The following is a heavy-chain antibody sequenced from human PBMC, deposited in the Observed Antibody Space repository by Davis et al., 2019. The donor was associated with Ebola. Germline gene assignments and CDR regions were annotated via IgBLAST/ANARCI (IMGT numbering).Heavy chain of an antibody. CDR3: ARPTWGPGYYYGMDV. CDR1: GGTFSSYA. V-gene: IGHV1-69*13. D-gene: IGHD7-27*01. J-gene: IGHJ6*04. Sequence: AASVKVSCKASGGTFSSYAISWVRQAPGQGLEWMGGIIPIFGTANYAQKFQGRVTITADESTSTAYMELSSLRSEDTAVYYCARPTWGPGYYYGMDVWAKGTTVTVSS. CDR2: IIPIFGTA.